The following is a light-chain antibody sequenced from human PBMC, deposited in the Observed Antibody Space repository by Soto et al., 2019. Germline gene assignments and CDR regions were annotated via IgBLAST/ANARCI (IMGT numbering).Light chain of an antibody. CDR3: SSYTSSSTPI. Sequence: QSVLTQPASVSGSPGQSITISCTGTSSDVAGYNYVSWYQQHPGKAPKLMIYDVSNRPSGVSNRFSDSKSGNTASLTISGLQAEDEADYYCSSYTSSSTPIFGGGTKLTVL. CDR2: DVS. CDR1: SSDVAGYNY. V-gene: IGLV2-14*01. J-gene: IGLJ2*01.